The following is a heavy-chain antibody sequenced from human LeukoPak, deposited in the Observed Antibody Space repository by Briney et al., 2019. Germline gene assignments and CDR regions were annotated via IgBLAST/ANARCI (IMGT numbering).Heavy chain of an antibody. CDR3: AREYGGNLDAFDI. CDR1: GGSISSSIYF. J-gene: IGHJ3*02. V-gene: IGHV4-39*07. CDR2: IHYSGST. Sequence: SETLSLTCTVSGGSISSSIYFWGWIRQPPGKGLEWIGSIHYSGSTYHNPSLKSRVTISVDTSKNQFSLKLSSVTAADTAVYYCAREYGGNLDAFDIWGQGTMVTVSS. D-gene: IGHD4-23*01.